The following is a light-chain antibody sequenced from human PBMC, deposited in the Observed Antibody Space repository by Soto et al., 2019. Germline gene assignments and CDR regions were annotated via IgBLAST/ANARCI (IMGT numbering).Light chain of an antibody. CDR1: QGISTF. Sequence: DIQLTQSPSFLSASVGDRVTITCRASQGISTFLAWYQQKPGTAPQRLIYAASTLQSGVPSRFSDSGSGTEFTLTISSLQPEDFATYFCQQVNNYPLTFGGGTKVDIK. J-gene: IGKJ4*01. CDR3: QQVNNYPLT. V-gene: IGKV1-9*01. CDR2: AAS.